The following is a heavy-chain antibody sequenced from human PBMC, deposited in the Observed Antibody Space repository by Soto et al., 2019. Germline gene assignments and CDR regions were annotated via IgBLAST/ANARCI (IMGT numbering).Heavy chain of an antibody. Sequence: QVQLVQSGAEVKKPGSSVKVSCKASGGTFSSYAISWVRQAPGQGLEWMGGIIPIFGTANYAQKFLGRVTITEHETXXQXYXALSSLKSEDTAVYYCAREIGGAGDTTDCYYYGMDVWGQGTTVTVSS. CDR2: IIPIFGTA. CDR1: GGTFSSYA. J-gene: IGHJ6*02. V-gene: IGHV1-69*12. CDR3: AREIGGAGDTTDCYYYGMDV. D-gene: IGHD2-21*01.